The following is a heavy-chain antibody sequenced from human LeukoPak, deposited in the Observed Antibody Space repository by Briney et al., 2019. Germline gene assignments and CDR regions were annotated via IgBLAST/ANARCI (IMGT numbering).Heavy chain of an antibody. CDR2: ISSSSSTI. CDR1: GFTFSSYS. J-gene: IGHJ4*02. Sequence: GGSLRLSCAASGFTFSSYSMNWVRQAPGKGLEWVSYISSSSSTIYYADSVKGRFTISRDNAKNSLYLQMNSLRAEDTAVYYCARDWLRGVATNWGQGTLVTVSS. D-gene: IGHD2-15*01. V-gene: IGHV3-48*04. CDR3: ARDWLRGVATN.